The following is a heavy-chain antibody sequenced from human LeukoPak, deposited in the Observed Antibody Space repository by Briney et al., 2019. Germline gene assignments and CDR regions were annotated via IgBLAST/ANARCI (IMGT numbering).Heavy chain of an antibody. CDR1: GFTFSSYS. Sequence: GGSLRLSCAASGFTFSSYSMNWVRQAPGKGLEWVSSISSSSSYIYYADSVKGRFTISRDNAKNSLYLQMNSLRAEDTAVYYCARDGRITMVRGVIPDAFDIWGQGTMVTVSS. CDR3: ARDGRITMVRGVIPDAFDI. CDR2: ISSSSSYI. V-gene: IGHV3-21*01. J-gene: IGHJ3*02. D-gene: IGHD3-10*01.